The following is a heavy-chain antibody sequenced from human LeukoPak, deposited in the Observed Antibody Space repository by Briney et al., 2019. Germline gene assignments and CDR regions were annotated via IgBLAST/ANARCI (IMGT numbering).Heavy chain of an antibody. Sequence: GGSLRLSCAASGFTFSSHSMSWVRQAPGKGLEWVSYISSSSSTIYYADSVKGRFTISRDNAKNSLYLQMNSLRAEDTAVYYCARGAYYYEDWGQGTLVTVSS. CDR2: ISSSSSTI. V-gene: IGHV3-48*01. CDR1: GFTFSSHS. CDR3: ARGAYYYED. J-gene: IGHJ4*02.